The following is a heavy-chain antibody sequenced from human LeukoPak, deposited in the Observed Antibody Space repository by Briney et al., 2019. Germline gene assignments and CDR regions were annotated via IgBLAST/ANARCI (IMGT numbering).Heavy chain of an antibody. CDR2: IKQDGSEK. J-gene: IGHJ4*02. V-gene: IGHV3-7*01. CDR1: GFTFSSYW. Sequence: GGSLRLSCAASGFTFSSYWMSWVRQAPGKGLEWVANIKQDGSEKYYVDSVKGGFTISRDNAKNPLYLQIKSLRAEDTAVYYCAREGSSSTPPFDYWGQGALVTVSS. CDR3: AREGSSSTPPFDY. D-gene: IGHD6-6*01.